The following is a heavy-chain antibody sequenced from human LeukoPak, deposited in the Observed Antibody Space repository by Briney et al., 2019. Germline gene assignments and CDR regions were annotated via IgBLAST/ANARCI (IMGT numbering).Heavy chain of an antibody. CDR1: GYTFTGYY. V-gene: IGHV1-46*01. J-gene: IGHJ4*02. CDR3: ARGGYFDTLTYFDY. CDR2: INPGGGST. D-gene: IGHD6-25*01. Sequence: ASVKVSCKASGYTFTGYYMHWVRQAPGQGLEWMGIINPGGGSTSYAQRFQGRVTMTRDTSTSTVYMGLSSLRSEDTAVYYCARGGYFDTLTYFDYWGQGTLVTVSS.